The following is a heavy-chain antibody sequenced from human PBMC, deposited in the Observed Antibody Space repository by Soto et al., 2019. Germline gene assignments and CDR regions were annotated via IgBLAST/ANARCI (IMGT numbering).Heavy chain of an antibody. D-gene: IGHD3-16*01. V-gene: IGHV4-30-4*01. Sequence: PSETLSLTCTVSGGSISSGDYYWSWIRQPPGKGLEWIGYIYYSGSTYYNPSLKSRVTISVDTSKNQFSLKLSSVTAADTAVYYRARERGRFIYYYYGMDVWGQRTTVTVSS. CDR1: GGSISSGDYY. J-gene: IGHJ6*02. CDR3: ARERGRFIYYYYGMDV. CDR2: IYYSGST.